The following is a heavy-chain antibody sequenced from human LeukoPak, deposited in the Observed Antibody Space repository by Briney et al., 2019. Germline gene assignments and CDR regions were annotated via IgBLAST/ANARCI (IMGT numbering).Heavy chain of an antibody. CDR1: GGSISTNTW. J-gene: IGHJ4*02. Sequence: SETLSLTCAVSGGSISTNTWWSWVRQPPGKGLEWIGQTSHDGNADYTPSLKSRVTISVDTSKNQFSLKLSSVTAADTAVYYCARHGSSGLGEPFDYWGQGTLVTVSS. CDR3: ARHGSSGLGEPFDY. D-gene: IGHD3-10*01. V-gene: IGHV4-4*02. CDR2: TSHDGNA.